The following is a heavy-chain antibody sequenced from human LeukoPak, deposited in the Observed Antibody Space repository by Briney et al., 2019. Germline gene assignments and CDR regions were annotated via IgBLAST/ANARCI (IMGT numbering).Heavy chain of an antibody. J-gene: IGHJ5*02. CDR2: ISSSSSYI. CDR3: ARDRCSGGSCYGWFDP. CDR1: GLTFSSYS. D-gene: IGHD2-15*01. V-gene: IGHV3-21*01. Sequence: GGSLRLSCAASGLTFSSYSMNWVRQAPGKGLEWVSSISSSSSYIYYADSVKGRFTISRDNAKNSLYLQMNSLRAEDTAVYYCARDRCSGGSCYGWFDPWGQGTLVTVSS.